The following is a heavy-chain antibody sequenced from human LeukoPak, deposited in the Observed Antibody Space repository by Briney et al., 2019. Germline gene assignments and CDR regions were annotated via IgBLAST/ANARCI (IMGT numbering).Heavy chain of an antibody. CDR3: ARESTIFGVVRYFDY. D-gene: IGHD3-3*01. Sequence: SETLSLTCAVYGGSFSGYYWSCISQPPGKGLEWIGEINHSGSTNYNPSLKSRVTISVDTSKNQFSLKLSSVTAADTAVYYCARESTIFGVVRYFDYWGQGTLVTVSS. CDR1: GGSFSGYY. J-gene: IGHJ4*02. CDR2: INHSGST. V-gene: IGHV4-34*01.